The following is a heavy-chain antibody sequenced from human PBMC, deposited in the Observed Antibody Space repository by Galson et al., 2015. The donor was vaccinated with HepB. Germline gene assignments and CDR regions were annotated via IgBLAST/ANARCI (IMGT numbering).Heavy chain of an antibody. CDR3: ASSMIVVAVPHY. Sequence: SLRLSCAASGFTFSSYGMHWVRQAPGKGLEWVAFIRYDGSNKYYADSVKGRLTISRDNSKNTLYLQMNSLRAEDTAVYYCASSMIVVAVPHYWGQGTLVTVSS. D-gene: IGHD3-22*01. V-gene: IGHV3-30*02. CDR1: GFTFSSYG. CDR2: IRYDGSNK. J-gene: IGHJ4*02.